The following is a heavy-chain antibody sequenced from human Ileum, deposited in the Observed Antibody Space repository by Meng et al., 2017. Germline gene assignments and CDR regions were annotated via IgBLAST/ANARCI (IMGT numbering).Heavy chain of an antibody. J-gene: IGHJ4*02. Sequence: SLKISCTASGSTFDKYAMHWVRQAPGKGLEWVSGISWNSGSIGYADSVKGRFTISRDNAKNSLYLQMNSLRAEDTAFYYCAKGRGAVWGGFDHWGQGTRVTVSS. D-gene: IGHD6-19*01. CDR2: ISWNSGSI. V-gene: IGHV3-9*01. CDR1: GSTFDKYA. CDR3: AKGRGAVWGGFDH.